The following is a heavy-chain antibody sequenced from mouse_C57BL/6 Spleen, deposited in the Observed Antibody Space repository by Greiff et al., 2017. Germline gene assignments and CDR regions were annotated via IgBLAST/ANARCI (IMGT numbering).Heavy chain of an antibody. V-gene: IGHV2-4*01. CDR1: GFSLTSYG. D-gene: IGHD1-1*01. J-gene: IGHJ4*01. CDR3: AKSITTVVATEAMDY. CDR2: ILSGGST. Sequence: VKLVESGPGLVQPSQSLSITCTVSGFSLTSYGVHWVRQPPGKGLEWLGVILSGGSTDYNAAFISRLSISKDNSKSQVFFKMNSLQADDTAIYYCAKSITTVVATEAMDYWGQGTSVTVSS.